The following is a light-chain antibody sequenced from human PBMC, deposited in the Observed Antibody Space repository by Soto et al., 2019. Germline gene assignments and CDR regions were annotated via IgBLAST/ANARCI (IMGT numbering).Light chain of an antibody. CDR2: GAS. Sequence: EIVLTQSPGTLSLSPVERATLSCRASQSVSSSYLAWYQQKPGQAPRLLIYGASSRATGLPDRFSGSGSGTDFTLTISRLEPEDFAVYYCQQYVSSPPSITFGQGTRLEIK. CDR1: QSVSSSY. J-gene: IGKJ5*01. CDR3: QQYVSSPPSIT. V-gene: IGKV3-20*01.